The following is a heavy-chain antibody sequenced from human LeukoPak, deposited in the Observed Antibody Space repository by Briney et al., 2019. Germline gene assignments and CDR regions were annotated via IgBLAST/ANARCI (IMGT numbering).Heavy chain of an antibody. Sequence: HPGGSLRLSCAASGFTFSSYWMTWVRQAPGEGLEWVANLNPDGSRKFYVDSVKGRFTISRDNAKNSLYLQMHSLRAEDTALYYCARDAYDDSSESWGQGTLVTVSS. CDR3: ARDAYDDSSES. V-gene: IGHV3-7*01. J-gene: IGHJ5*02. CDR2: LNPDGSRK. D-gene: IGHD3-3*01. CDR1: GFTFSSYW.